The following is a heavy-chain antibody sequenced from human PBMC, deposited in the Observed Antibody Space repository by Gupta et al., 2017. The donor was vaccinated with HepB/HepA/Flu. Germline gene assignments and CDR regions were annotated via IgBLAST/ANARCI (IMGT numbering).Heavy chain of an antibody. CDR1: GFTFSSYG. J-gene: IGHJ4*02. CDR3: ARDDHGYDYWNSHYYYDH. Sequence: QVQLVESGGGVVQPGRSLRLSCAASGFTFSSYGMHWVRQAPGKGLEWVAVIWYDGSNKYYADSVQGRFTISRDNSKNTLYLQMNSLRAEDTAIYYCARDDHGYDYWNSHYYYDHWGQGTQVTVSS. D-gene: IGHD5-12*01. V-gene: IGHV3-33*01. CDR2: IWYDGSNK.